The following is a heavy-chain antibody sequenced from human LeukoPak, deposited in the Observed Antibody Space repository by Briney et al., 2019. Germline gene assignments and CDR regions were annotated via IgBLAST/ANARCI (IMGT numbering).Heavy chain of an antibody. J-gene: IGHJ5*02. Sequence: SETLSLTCAVYGGSFSGYYWSWIRQPPGKGLEWIGEINHSGSTNYNPSLKSRVTISVDTSKNQFSLKLSSVTAADTAVYYCARRTTMTTKRNWFDPWGQGTLVTVSS. CDR1: GGSFSGYY. D-gene: IGHD4-17*01. CDR3: ARRTTMTTKRNWFDP. V-gene: IGHV4-34*01. CDR2: INHSGST.